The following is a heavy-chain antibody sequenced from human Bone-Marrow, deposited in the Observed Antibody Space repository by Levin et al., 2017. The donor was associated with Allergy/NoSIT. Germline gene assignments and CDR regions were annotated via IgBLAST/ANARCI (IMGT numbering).Heavy chain of an antibody. CDR1: GFTLSVYG. Sequence: PGESLKISCIASGFTLSVYGIHWVRQAPGKGLEWVAVIAYDGSDKYYADSVKGRFTISRDNSKNTVYLQMNSLRADDAAVYYCARARGNWEKVGYYFDYWGQGTLVTVSS. D-gene: IGHD7-27*01. CDR2: IAYDGSDK. V-gene: IGHV3-30*03. J-gene: IGHJ4*02. CDR3: ARARGNWEKVGYYFDY.